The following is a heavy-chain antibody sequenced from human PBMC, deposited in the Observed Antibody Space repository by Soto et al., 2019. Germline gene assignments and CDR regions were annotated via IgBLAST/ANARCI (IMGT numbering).Heavy chain of an antibody. CDR1: GGSISSYY. Sequence: SETLSLTCTVSGGSISSYYWSWIRQPPGKGLEWIGYINYSGSSNYNPSFKSRVTISVDTSKNQVSLELSSVTAADTALYYCARRVAGWFDPWDQGALVTVSS. V-gene: IGHV4-59*08. J-gene: IGHJ5*02. CDR2: INYSGSS. CDR3: ARRVAGWFDP.